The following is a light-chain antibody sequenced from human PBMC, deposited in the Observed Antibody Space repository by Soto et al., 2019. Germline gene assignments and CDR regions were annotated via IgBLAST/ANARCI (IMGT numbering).Light chain of an antibody. CDR1: QSITGSY. CDR2: GAS. J-gene: IGKJ5*01. Sequence: ENVLTQSPGTLSLSPGERATVSCRASQSITGSYLAWYQQTPGQAPRLLIYGASSRATGVPDRFSGGASGTDFTLTINRLEPEDFAVYYCQLYGISPHFGQGTRLEIK. V-gene: IGKV3-20*01. CDR3: QLYGISPH.